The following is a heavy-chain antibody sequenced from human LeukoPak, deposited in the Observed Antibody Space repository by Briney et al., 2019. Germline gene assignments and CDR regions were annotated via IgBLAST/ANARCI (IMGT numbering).Heavy chain of an antibody. CDR3: ASWEGYDWNDGGY. V-gene: IGHV1-69*05. D-gene: IGHD1-1*01. J-gene: IGHJ4*02. Sequence: ASVKVSCKASGGTFSSYAISWVRQAPGQGLEWMGGIIPIFGTANYAQKFRGRVTITTDESTSTAYMELSSLRSEDTAVYYCASWEGYDWNDGGYWGQGTLVTVSS. CDR1: GGTFSSYA. CDR2: IIPIFGTA.